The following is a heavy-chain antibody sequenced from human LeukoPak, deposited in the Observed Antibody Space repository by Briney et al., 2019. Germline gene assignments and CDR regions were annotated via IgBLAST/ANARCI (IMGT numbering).Heavy chain of an antibody. Sequence: SETLSLTCAVYGGSFSGYYWSWIRQPPGKGLEWIGEINHSGSTNYNPSLKSRVTISVDTSKNQFSLKLSSVTAADTAVYYCARGGGYDYNLIDYWGQGTLVTVSS. CDR2: INHSGST. CDR3: ARGGGYDYNLIDY. J-gene: IGHJ4*02. D-gene: IGHD5-12*01. V-gene: IGHV4-34*01. CDR1: GGSFSGYY.